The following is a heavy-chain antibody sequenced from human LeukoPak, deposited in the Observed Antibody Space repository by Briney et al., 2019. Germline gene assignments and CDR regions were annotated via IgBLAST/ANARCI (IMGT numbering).Heavy chain of an antibody. CDR3: ARELVGATYRLFDY. CDR1: GVSIRIYY. J-gene: IGHJ4*02. CDR2: IYFSGRT. D-gene: IGHD1-26*01. V-gene: IGHV4-59*01. Sequence: SEPVSLICSVWGVSIRIYYWSWLRQPPEKGLVGSGSIYFSGRTNSNPSLKRRVPMSVDTSKNKFSLELTSVTAADTAVYYCARELVGATYRLFDYWGQGTLVTVSS.